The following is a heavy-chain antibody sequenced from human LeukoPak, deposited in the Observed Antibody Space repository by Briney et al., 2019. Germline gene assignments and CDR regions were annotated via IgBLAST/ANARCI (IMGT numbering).Heavy chain of an antibody. Sequence: GGSLRLSCAASGFTFSSYAMSWVRQAPGKGLEWVSDINGSGGSTYYADSVKGRFTISRDNLKNTLYLQMNSLRAEDTAVYYCAKDLQFGRYYDSSGYFDYWGQGTLVTVSS. CDR2: INGSGGST. D-gene: IGHD3-22*01. V-gene: IGHV3-23*01. CDR3: AKDLQFGRYYDSSGYFDY. J-gene: IGHJ4*02. CDR1: GFTFSSYA.